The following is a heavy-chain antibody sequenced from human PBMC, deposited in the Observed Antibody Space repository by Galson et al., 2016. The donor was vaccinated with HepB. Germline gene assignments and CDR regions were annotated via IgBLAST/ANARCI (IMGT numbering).Heavy chain of an antibody. J-gene: IGHJ1*01. D-gene: IGHD5-24*01. CDR1: GFTVSSYS. CDR3: ANGQRWLQI. V-gene: IGHV3-21*01. CDR2: ISTRSNYI. Sequence: SLRLSCAASGFTVSSYSMNWVRQAPGKGLEWVLSISTRSNYIYYADSVKGRFTISRDNAKNSLYLQMNSLRAEDTAVYHCANGQRWLQIWGQGTLVTVSS.